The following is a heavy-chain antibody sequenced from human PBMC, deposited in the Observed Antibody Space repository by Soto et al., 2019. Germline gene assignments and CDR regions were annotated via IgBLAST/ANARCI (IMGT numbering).Heavy chain of an antibody. Sequence: PSETLSLTCTVSGGSISSYYWSWIRQPAGKGLEWIGRIYTSGSTNYNPSLKSRVTMSVDTSKNQFSLKLSSVTAADTAVYYCARDRTPRYCTNGVCYTAGFDPWGQGTLVTVSS. J-gene: IGHJ5*02. V-gene: IGHV4-4*07. D-gene: IGHD2-8*01. CDR3: ARDRTPRYCTNGVCYTAGFDP. CDR1: GGSISSYY. CDR2: IYTSGST.